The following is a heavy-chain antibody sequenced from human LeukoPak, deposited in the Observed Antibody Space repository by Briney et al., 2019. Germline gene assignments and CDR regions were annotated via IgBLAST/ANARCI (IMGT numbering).Heavy chain of an antibody. J-gene: IGHJ4*02. CDR1: GFNFGIYG. V-gene: IGHV3-33*01. Sequence: GRSLRLSCTASGFNFGIYGMHWVRQAPGKGLEWVAVMWDDGTNEYYVESVKGRFTISRDNGKRTLYLQMNSLRVEDTAVYYCARNTGSYALDYWGQGTLVTVSA. D-gene: IGHD1-26*01. CDR2: MWDDGTNE. CDR3: ARNTGSYALDY.